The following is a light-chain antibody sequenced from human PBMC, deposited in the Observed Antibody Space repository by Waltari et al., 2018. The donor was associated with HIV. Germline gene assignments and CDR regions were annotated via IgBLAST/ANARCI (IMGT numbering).Light chain of an antibody. CDR1: RRVSINY. Sequence: EVVLMPSPRTLFLSSGEGAALSCSASRRVSINYLAWYQQKPGLAPRLLIFGASRRATGIPDRISGSGAGTDFTLTISRLEPEDFAAYCCLNYGASFRTFGQGTKLEIK. J-gene: IGKJ2*01. CDR3: LNYGASFRT. V-gene: IGKV3-20*01. CDR2: GAS.